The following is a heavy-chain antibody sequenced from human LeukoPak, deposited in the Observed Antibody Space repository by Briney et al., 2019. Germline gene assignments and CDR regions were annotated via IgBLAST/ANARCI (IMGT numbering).Heavy chain of an antibody. CDR3: ARQPYMLGAYYFDC. J-gene: IGHJ4*02. D-gene: IGHD1-26*01. CDR1: GGSMSSYY. CDR2: IFYSGST. Sequence: SETLSLTCTVSGGSMSSYYWSWIRQPPGKGLEWIGYIFYSGSTNYNPSLKSRVTLSVDTSKSQFSLKLGSVTAADTAVYYCARQPYMLGAYYFDCWGQGTLVTVSS. V-gene: IGHV4-59*08.